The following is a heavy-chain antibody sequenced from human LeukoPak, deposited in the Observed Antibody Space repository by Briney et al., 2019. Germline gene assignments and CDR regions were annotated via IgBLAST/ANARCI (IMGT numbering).Heavy chain of an antibody. Sequence: SETLSLTCAVSGYSISSGYYWGWIRQPPGKGLEWIGSIYHSGSTYYNPSLKSRVTISVDTSKNQFSLKLSSVTAADTAVYYCARYGPGSLFDYWGQGTLVTVSS. CDR3: ARYGPGSLFDY. V-gene: IGHV4-38-2*01. J-gene: IGHJ4*02. CDR1: GYSISSGYY. CDR2: IYHSGST. D-gene: IGHD3-10*01.